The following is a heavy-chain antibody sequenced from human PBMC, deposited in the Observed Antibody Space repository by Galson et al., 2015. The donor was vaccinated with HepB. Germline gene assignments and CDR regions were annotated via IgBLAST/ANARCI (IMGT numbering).Heavy chain of an antibody. CDR1: GYSFVLYT. CDR2: INSDYGNT. V-gene: IGHV1-3*04. J-gene: IGHJ4*02. Sequence: SVKVSCKAYGYSFVLYTIHWVRQAPGHSLEWMGWINSDYGNTIYSQKFQDRFTISRATSETTVYMELSGLTSEDTAVYFCARAGGLYGSGRHFDSWGQGTQVTVSS. CDR3: ARAGGLYGSGRHFDS. D-gene: IGHD3-10*01.